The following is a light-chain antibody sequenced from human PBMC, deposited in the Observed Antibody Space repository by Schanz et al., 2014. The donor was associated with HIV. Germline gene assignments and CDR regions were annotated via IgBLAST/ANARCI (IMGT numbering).Light chain of an antibody. CDR1: QRISSW. V-gene: IGKV1-5*03. CDR2: KTS. CDR3: QQYNGLSPFT. J-gene: IGKJ2*01. Sequence: DIQLSQSPSFLSASVGDRVTITCRASQRISSWLAWYQQKPGQAPKLLIYKTSNLESGVPSRFSGSGSGTEFTLTISSLQPDDLATYYCQQYNGLSPFTFGQGTKLEI.